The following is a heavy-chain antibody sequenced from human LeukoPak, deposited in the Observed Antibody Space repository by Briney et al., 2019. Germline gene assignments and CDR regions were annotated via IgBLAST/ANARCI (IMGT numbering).Heavy chain of an antibody. J-gene: IGHJ4*02. CDR3: ARDIRNMRAAAAFIGGY. Sequence: GASVKVSCKASGYTFTSYGISWVRQAPGQGLEWMGWISAYNGNTNYAQKLQGRVTMTTDTSTSTAYMELRSLRSDDTAVCYCARDIRNMRAAAAFIGGYWGQGTLVTVSS. V-gene: IGHV1-18*01. CDR2: ISAYNGNT. D-gene: IGHD6-13*01. CDR1: GYTFTSYG.